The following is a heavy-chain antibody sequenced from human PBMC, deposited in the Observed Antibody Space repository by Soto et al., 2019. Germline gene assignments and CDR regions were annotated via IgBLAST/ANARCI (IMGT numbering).Heavy chain of an antibody. Sequence: EVQLVQSGAEVKKPGESLKISCQGSGYSFTNYWIGWVRQMPGKGLEWMGIIYPGDSDTRYSPSFQGQVTISADKSINPVYLSWSRLKASDTAMYYWARRIVFGETFDSWGQGTRVTVSS. D-gene: IGHD1-26*01. CDR1: GYSFTNYW. V-gene: IGHV5-51*01. J-gene: IGHJ4*02. CDR3: ARRIVFGETFDS. CDR2: IYPGDSDT.